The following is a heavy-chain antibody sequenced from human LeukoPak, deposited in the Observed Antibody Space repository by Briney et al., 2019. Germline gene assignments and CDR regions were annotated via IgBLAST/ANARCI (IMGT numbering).Heavy chain of an antibody. V-gene: IGHV1-58*02. Sequence: ASVKVSCKASGFTFTSSAMQWVRQARGQRLEWIGWIVVGSGNTNYAQKFQERVTITRDMSTSTAYMELSSLRSEDTAVYYCAAESYYYGGNSSLLGYWGQGTLVTVSS. J-gene: IGHJ4*02. D-gene: IGHD4-23*01. CDR3: AAESYYYGGNSSLLGY. CDR2: IVVGSGNT. CDR1: GFTFTSSA.